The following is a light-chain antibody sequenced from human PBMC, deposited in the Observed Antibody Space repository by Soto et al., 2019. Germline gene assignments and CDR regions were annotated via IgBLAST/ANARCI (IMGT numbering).Light chain of an antibody. V-gene: IGKV1-39*01. CDR3: QQSLSTLLT. CDR2: AAS. CDR1: RDISNY. Sequence: IQMTQSPSSLSASVGDRVTITCRASRDISNYLNWYQQKPGKAPQVLIYAASSLQSGVPSRFSGSGSGTDFTLTISSLQPEDVATYYCQQSLSTLLTFGGGTKVDIK. J-gene: IGKJ4*01.